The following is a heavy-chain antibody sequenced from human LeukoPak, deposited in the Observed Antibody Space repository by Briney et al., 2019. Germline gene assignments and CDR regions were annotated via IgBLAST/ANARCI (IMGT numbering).Heavy chain of an antibody. V-gene: IGHV3-66*02. CDR2: IYSGGST. J-gene: IGHJ4*02. CDR3: ARVVVPATYFDY. D-gene: IGHD2-2*01. CDR1: GFTFSSYW. Sequence: GGSLRLSCAASGFTFSSYWMSWVRQAPGKGLEWVSVIYSGGSTYYADSVKGRFTISRDNSKNTLYLQMNSLRAEDTAVYYCARVVVPATYFDYWGQGTLVTVSS.